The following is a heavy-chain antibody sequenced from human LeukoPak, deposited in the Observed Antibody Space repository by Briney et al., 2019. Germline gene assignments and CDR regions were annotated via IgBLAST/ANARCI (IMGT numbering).Heavy chain of an antibody. D-gene: IGHD3-9*01. Sequence: PGGSLVLSCAASGFTFSDYYMTWIRQAPGKGLEWVANIKEHGGEKYYVDSVKGRFTISRDNAQSSLYLQMNSLSAEDSAVYHCARDRGRYLVTGHYGDNYFDYLGQGTLVTVSS. CDR1: GFTFSDYY. CDR2: IKEHGGEK. V-gene: IGHV3-7*01. CDR3: ARDRGRYLVTGHYGDNYFDY. J-gene: IGHJ4*02.